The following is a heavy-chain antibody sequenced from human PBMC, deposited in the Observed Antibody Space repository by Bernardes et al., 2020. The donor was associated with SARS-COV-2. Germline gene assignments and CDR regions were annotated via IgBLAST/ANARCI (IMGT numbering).Heavy chain of an antibody. CDR1: GYSFSSYA. D-gene: IGHD1-26*01. CDR2: ISGSAGST. V-gene: IGHV3-23*01. CDR3: AKAPDRGGYGPYYFDY. J-gene: IGHJ4*02. Sequence: GGSLRLSCAASGYSFSSYAMTWVRQAPGKGLEWVSAISGSAGSTYYADSLKGRFTISRDNFKNTLYLQMNSLRAEDTAVYYCAKAPDRGGYGPYYFDYWGQGTLVTVSS.